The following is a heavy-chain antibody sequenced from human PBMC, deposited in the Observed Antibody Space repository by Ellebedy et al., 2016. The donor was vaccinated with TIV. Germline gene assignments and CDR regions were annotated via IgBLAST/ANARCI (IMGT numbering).Heavy chain of an antibody. CDR1: GGSISPYY. CDR2: VYYNGIT. Sequence: SETLSLTCTVSGGSISPYYWSWIRQPPGKGLEWIGYVYYNGITNFNPSLKGRVILSVDPSRNQFSLKLSSVTAADTAVYYCARQGYTGSYLDYWGQGILVTVSS. V-gene: IGHV4-59*08. J-gene: IGHJ4*02. CDR3: ARQGYTGSYLDY. D-gene: IGHD1-26*01.